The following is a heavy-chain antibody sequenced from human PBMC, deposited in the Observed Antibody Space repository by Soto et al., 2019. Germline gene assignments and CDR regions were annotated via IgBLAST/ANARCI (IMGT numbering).Heavy chain of an antibody. Sequence: PGGSLRLSCAASGFTFSSYGMHWVRQAPGKGLEWVAVISYDGSNKYYADSVKGRFTISRDNSKNTLYLQMNSLRAEDTAVYYCAKEGHSSSWYWVSLFQHWGQGTLVTVSS. CDR1: GFTFSSYG. J-gene: IGHJ1*01. V-gene: IGHV3-30*18. CDR2: ISYDGSNK. CDR3: AKEGHSSSWYWVSLFQH. D-gene: IGHD6-13*01.